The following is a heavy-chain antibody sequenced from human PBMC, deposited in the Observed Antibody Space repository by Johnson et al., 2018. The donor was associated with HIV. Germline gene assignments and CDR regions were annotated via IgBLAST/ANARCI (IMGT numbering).Heavy chain of an antibody. J-gene: IGHJ3*01. CDR1: GFTFSYAW. Sequence: VQLVESGGGLVKPGGSLRLSCAASGFTFSYAWMNWVRQAPGKGLEWVGRIKSKNDGGTTDYAAPVKGRFSISRDDSKNTLYLQMNNLKTEDTALYYCTRVVVINQEKWGQGTMVTVSS. V-gene: IGHV3-15*01. CDR3: TRVVVINQEK. D-gene: IGHD3-22*01. CDR2: IKSKNDGGTT.